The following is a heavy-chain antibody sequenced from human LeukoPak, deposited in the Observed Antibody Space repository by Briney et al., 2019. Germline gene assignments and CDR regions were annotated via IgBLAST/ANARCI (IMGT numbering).Heavy chain of an antibody. CDR2: IYYSGST. CDR1: GGSISSYY. D-gene: IGHD1-14*01. J-gene: IGHJ4*02. Sequence: SETLSLTCTVSGGSISSYYWSWIWQPPGKGLEWIGYIYYSGSTNYNPSLKSRVTISVDTSKNQFSLKLSSVTAADTAVYYCARLSNGQVSYYFDYWGQGTLVTVSS. V-gene: IGHV4-59*08. CDR3: ARLSNGQVSYYFDY.